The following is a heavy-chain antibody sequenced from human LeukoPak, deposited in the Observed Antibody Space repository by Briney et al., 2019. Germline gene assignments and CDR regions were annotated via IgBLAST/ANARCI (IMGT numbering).Heavy chain of an antibody. CDR3: ARLKGTPSTNYYGMDV. D-gene: IGHD1-26*01. Sequence: SETLSLTCTVSGGSISSYYWSWIRQPPGKGLEWIGYIYYSGSTNYNPSLKSRVTISVDTSKNQFSLKLSSVTAADTAVYYCARLKGTPSTNYYGMDVWGQGTTVTVSS. V-gene: IGHV4-59*08. CDR1: GGSISSYY. J-gene: IGHJ6*02. CDR2: IYYSGST.